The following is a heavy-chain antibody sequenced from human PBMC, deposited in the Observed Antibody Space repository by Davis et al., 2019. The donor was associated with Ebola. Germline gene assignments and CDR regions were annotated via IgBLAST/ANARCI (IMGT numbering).Heavy chain of an antibody. CDR2: IWYDGSNK. J-gene: IGHJ4*02. V-gene: IGHV3-33*08. Sequence: GEFLKISCAASGFTFSSYAMSWVRQAPGKGLEWVAVIWYDGSNKYYADSVKGRFTISRDNSKNTLYLQMNSLRAEDTAVYYCARDTDGAFDYWGQGTLVTVSS. CDR1: GFTFSSYA. CDR3: ARDTDGAFDY. D-gene: IGHD3-10*01.